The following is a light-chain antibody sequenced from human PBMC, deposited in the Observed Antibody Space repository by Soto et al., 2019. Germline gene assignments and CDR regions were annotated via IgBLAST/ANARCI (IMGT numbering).Light chain of an antibody. Sequence: IQMTQSPSSLSASVGDRVTITCSTSQSISNSLNWYQQKAVKAPKLLINTASSLQSGVPSTFSGSAFGTDSTLAISILLPEDGANYYDQHSYSTPRTFGQGTKLEIK. J-gene: IGKJ2*01. CDR2: TAS. CDR1: QSISNS. V-gene: IGKV1-39*01. CDR3: QHSYSTPRT.